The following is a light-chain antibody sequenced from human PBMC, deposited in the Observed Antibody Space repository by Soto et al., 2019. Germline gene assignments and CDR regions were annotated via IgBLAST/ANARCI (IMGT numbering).Light chain of an antibody. CDR1: QSVSSY. V-gene: IGKV3-11*01. CDR3: QQYNKWPLT. CDR2: DAS. J-gene: IGKJ1*01. Sequence: EIVLTPSPATLSLSPGERATLSCRASQSVSSYLAWYQQKPGQAPRLLIYDASNRATGIPARFSGSGSGTDFTLTFSSLQSEDFTVYYCQQYNKWPLTFGQGTKVDI.